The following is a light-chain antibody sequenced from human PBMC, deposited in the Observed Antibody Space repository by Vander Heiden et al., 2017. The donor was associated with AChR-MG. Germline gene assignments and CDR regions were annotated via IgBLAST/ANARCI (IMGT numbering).Light chain of an antibody. CDR2: RNN. J-gene: IGLJ3*02. CDR1: SSNIGSNY. CDR3: AAWDDSLSGWV. Sequence: QSLLPQPPSASGPPGQRVPISCSGSSSNIGSNYVYWYQQLPGTAPKRLIYRNNQRPSGVPDRFSGSKSGTSASLAISGLRSEDEADYYCAAWDDSLSGWVFGGGTKLTVL. V-gene: IGLV1-47*01.